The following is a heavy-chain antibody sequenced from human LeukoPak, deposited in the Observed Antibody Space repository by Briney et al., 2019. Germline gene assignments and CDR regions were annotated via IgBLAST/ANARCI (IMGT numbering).Heavy chain of an antibody. CDR3: ARAFDGYDSGNFDY. Sequence: PGGSLRLSCAASGFTFSNYAMSWVRQAPGKGLEWVSAVSGSGGSTYYADSVKGRFTISRDNSKNTLYVQMNSLRAEDTAVYYCARAFDGYDSGNFDYWGQGTLVPVSS. CDR1: GFTFSNYA. J-gene: IGHJ4*02. D-gene: IGHD5-12*01. CDR2: VSGSGGST. V-gene: IGHV3-23*01.